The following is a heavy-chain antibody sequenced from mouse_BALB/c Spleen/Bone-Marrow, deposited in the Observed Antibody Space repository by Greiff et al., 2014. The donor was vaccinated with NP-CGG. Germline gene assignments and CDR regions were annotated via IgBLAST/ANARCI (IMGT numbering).Heavy chain of an antibody. CDR3: GSNIYAMDY. CDR1: GYSLTGYG. J-gene: IGHJ4*01. CDR2: IWGDGRT. V-gene: IGHV2-6-7*01. Sequence: VQLVESGPGLVAPSQSLSITCTVSGYSLTGYGVNWVRQPPGKGLEWLGLIWGDGRTDYNSALKSRLNVSKENSKSQVVLKINSPQTDDTTRYYCGSNIYAMDYWGQGTSVTVSS.